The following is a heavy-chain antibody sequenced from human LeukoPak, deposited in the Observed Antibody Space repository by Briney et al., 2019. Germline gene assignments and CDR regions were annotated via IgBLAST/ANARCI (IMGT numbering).Heavy chain of an antibody. J-gene: IGHJ4*02. CDR3: ARDRRIRGVNAAYQDY. CDR1: GGSISNYY. D-gene: IGHD3-10*01. V-gene: IGHV4-59*01. CDR2: IYKNGGT. Sequence: SETLSLTCTVSGGSISNYYSTWIRQSPGKGLEWIGYIYKNGGTNYNPSLKSRVTISVDTSKNQFSLKLSSVTAADTAVYYCARDRRIRGVNAAYQDYWGQGTLVTVSS.